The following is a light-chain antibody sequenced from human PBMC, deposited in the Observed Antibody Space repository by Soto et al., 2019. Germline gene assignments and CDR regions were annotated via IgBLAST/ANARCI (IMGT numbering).Light chain of an antibody. Sequence: QSALTQPASVSGSPGQSITISCTGTSSDVGSYILVSWYQQHPGKAPKLMIYEGSKRPSGVSNRFSGSKSGNTASLTISGLQAEDEADYYCCSYAGPFEVFGTGTKVTVL. CDR1: SSDVGSYIL. CDR2: EGS. CDR3: CSYAGPFEV. V-gene: IGLV2-23*01. J-gene: IGLJ1*01.